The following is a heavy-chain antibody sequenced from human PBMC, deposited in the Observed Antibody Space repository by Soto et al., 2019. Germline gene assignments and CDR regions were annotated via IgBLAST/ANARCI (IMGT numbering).Heavy chain of an antibody. J-gene: IGHJ4*02. CDR3: ARHPGYYDILTGYSTSYFDY. D-gene: IGHD3-9*01. CDR2: MYNTGST. V-gene: IGHV4-59*08. Sequence: PSETLSLTCTVFGCSSGRYYWSWIRQPPGKGLEWSGYMYNTGSTIYNASLKSLVTISLDTSKNQFYLKLSSVTAADTAVYYCARHPGYYDILTGYSTSYFDYWGQGILVTAPQ. CDR1: GCSSGRYY.